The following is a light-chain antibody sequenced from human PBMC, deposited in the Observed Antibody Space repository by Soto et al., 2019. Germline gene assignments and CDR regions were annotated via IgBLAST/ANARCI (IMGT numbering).Light chain of an antibody. CDR1: QSVSSNY. CDR3: QQYGSSGT. Sequence: EIVMTQSPGTLSLSPGERATLSCRAGQSVSSNYLAWYQQKPGQTPRLLIFGAYTRASGIPGRFSGSGSGTDFTLTISRLEPEDFAVYYCQQYGSSGTFGQGTKVDIK. V-gene: IGKV3-20*01. CDR2: GAY. J-gene: IGKJ1*01.